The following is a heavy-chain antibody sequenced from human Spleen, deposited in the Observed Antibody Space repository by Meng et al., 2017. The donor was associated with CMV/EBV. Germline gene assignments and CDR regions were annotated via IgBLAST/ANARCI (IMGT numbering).Heavy chain of an antibody. CDR1: GFTFSTYV. CDR3: ATAGSSGGDLAF. CDR2: TSFDGNTN. J-gene: IGHJ2*01. V-gene: IGHV3-30*10. D-gene: IGHD3-10*01. Sequence: GESLKISCAASGFTFSTYVMHWVRQAPGKGLEWLTSTSFDGNTNYYTDSVKGRFTISRDNSKNMQYLGMNRLRPEDTAMYYCATAGSSGGDLAFWGRGTLVTVSS.